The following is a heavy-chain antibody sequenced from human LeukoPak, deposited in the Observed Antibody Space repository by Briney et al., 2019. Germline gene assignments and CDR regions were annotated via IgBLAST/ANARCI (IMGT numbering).Heavy chain of an antibody. D-gene: IGHD1-26*01. Sequence: QAGGSLRLSCAASGFTFSSSAMSWVRQAPGKGLEWVSAISNNGGYTYYADSVQGRFTISRDNSKSTLCLQMNGLKAEDTAVYHCVGGPGWVFDLWGRGTLVTVSS. J-gene: IGHJ2*01. CDR3: VGGPGWVFDL. V-gene: IGHV3-23*01. CDR1: GFTFSSSA. CDR2: ISNNGGYT.